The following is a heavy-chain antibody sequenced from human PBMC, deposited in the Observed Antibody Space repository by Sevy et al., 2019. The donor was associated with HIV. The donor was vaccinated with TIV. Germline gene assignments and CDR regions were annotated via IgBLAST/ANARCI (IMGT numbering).Heavy chain of an antibody. Sequence: GGSLRLSCAASGFTFSSYGMHWVRQAPGKGLEWVAVIWYDGSNKYYADSVKGRFTISRDNSKNTLYQQMNSLRAEDTVVYSCARELRPVIEVVITTGAMDVWGQGTTVTVSS. CDR1: GFTFSSYG. V-gene: IGHV3-33*01. CDR2: IWYDGSNK. D-gene: IGHD3-22*01. J-gene: IGHJ6*02. CDR3: ARELRPVIEVVITTGAMDV.